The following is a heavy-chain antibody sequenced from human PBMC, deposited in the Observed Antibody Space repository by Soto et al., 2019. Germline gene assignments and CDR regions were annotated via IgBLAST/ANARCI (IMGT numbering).Heavy chain of an antibody. CDR2: IDPSDSQT. V-gene: IGHV5-10-1*01. D-gene: IGHD3-22*01. Sequence: GESLKISCKGSGYSFAGYWITWVRQKPGKGLEWIGRIDPSDSQTYYSPSFRGHVTISVTKSITTVFLQWSSLRASDTAMYYCARQIYDSDTGPNFQYYFDSWGQGTPVTVSS. CDR3: ARQIYDSDTGPNFQYYFDS. J-gene: IGHJ4*02. CDR1: GYSFAGYW.